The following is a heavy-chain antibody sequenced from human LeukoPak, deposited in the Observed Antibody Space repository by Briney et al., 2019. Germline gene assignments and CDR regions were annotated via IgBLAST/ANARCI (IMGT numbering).Heavy chain of an antibody. D-gene: IGHD2-15*01. Sequence: SETLSLTCTVSGGSISSYYWSWIRQPPGKGLEWIGYIYYSGSTNYNPSLKSRVTVSVDTSKKQFSLKLTSVTAADTAVYYCARVRPGGSGYYYYYYYMDVWGKGTTVTVSS. CDR1: GGSISSYY. J-gene: IGHJ6*03. CDR3: ARVRPGGSGYYYYYYYMDV. V-gene: IGHV4-59*12. CDR2: IYYSGST.